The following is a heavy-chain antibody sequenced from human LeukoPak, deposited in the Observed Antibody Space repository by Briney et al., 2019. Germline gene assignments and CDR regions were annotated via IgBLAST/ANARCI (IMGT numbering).Heavy chain of an antibody. D-gene: IGHD3-3*01. V-gene: IGHV1-18*01. J-gene: IGHJ6*03. Sequence: GASVKVSCKASGYTFTSYGISWVRQAPGQGLEWMGWISAYNGNTNYAQKLQGRVTMTTDTSTSTAYMELRSLRSDDTAVYYCARNPLDRFLEWPYYMDVWGKGTTVTVSS. CDR2: ISAYNGNT. CDR1: GYTFTSYG. CDR3: ARNPLDRFLEWPYYMDV.